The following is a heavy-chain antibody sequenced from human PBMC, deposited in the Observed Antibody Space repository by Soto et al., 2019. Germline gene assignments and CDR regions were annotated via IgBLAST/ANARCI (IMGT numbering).Heavy chain of an antibody. V-gene: IGHV1-24*01. J-gene: IGHJ3*02. Sequence: GAPVKVSCKVSGYTLTELSMHWVRQAPGKGLEWMGGFDPEDGETIYAQKFQGRVTMTEDTSTDTAYMELSSLRSEDTAVYYCATVYYDSSGSNDAFDIWGQGTMVTVSS. CDR2: FDPEDGET. CDR1: GYTLTELS. CDR3: ATVYYDSSGSNDAFDI. D-gene: IGHD3-22*01.